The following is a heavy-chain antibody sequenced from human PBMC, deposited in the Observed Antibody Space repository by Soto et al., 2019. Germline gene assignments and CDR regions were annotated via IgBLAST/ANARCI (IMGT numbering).Heavy chain of an antibody. CDR2: ISGSGGST. J-gene: IGHJ4*02. Sequence: GGSLRLSCAASGFTFSSYAMSWVRQAPGKGLEWVSAISGSGGSTYYADSVKGRFTISRDNSKNTLYLQMNSLRAEDTAVYYCAKDPESRPRAVVAAPIMIDYWDQGTLVTVSS. D-gene: IGHD2-15*01. CDR3: AKDPESRPRAVVAAPIMIDY. V-gene: IGHV3-23*01. CDR1: GFTFSSYA.